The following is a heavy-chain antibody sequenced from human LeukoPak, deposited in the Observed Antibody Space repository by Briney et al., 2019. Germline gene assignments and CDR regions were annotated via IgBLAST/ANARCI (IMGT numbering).Heavy chain of an antibody. J-gene: IGHJ4*02. CDR2: ISLAGRT. CDR3: SRESGPFCPFGH. Sequence: SETLSLTCGVSGGSITTTNFWSWIRQPPGGGLEWIGEISLAGRTRYNPSLESRVTISIDESKNHLYLNLASVTAADTAVYYCSRESGPFCPFGHWGQGTLVAVTS. V-gene: IGHV4-4*02. D-gene: IGHD2-15*01. CDR1: GGSITTTNF.